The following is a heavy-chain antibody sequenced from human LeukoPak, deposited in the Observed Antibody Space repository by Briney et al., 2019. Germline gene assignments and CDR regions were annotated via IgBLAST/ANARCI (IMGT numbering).Heavy chain of an antibody. D-gene: IGHD6-13*01. CDR1: GYTFTGYY. Sequence: ASVKVSCTASGYTFTGYYMHWVRQAPGQGLEWMGWINPNSGGTNYAQKFQGWVTMTRDTSISTAYMELSRLRSDDTAVYYCARAHNPYSSSWYVANYYYGMDVWGQGTTVTVSS. V-gene: IGHV1-2*04. J-gene: IGHJ6*02. CDR3: ARAHNPYSSSWYVANYYYGMDV. CDR2: INPNSGGT.